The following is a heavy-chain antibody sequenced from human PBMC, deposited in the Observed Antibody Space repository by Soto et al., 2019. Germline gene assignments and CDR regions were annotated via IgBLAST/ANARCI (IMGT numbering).Heavy chain of an antibody. CDR3: AGAYSSAAQYLCFDV. V-gene: IGHV1-69*01. CDR2: IIPITGTV. J-gene: IGHJ2*01. D-gene: IGHD6-25*01. Sequence: QVQLVQSGAEVKKPGSSVKVSCKVSGGTFSSYAIGWVRQAPGQGLEWMGGIIPITGTVNYAQKFQGRVTITADESPTPVYMELSSQRSEDTAVYYCAGAYSSAAQYLCFDVWGRGTLVTVSS. CDR1: GGTFSSYA.